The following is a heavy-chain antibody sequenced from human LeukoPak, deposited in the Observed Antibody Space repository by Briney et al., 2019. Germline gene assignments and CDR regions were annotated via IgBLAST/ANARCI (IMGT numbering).Heavy chain of an antibody. CDR3: ARDLPDIVVVPAARHFDY. CDR1: GFTFSSYS. J-gene: IGHJ4*02. CDR2: ISSSSYI. Sequence: PGGSLRLSCAASGFTFSSYSMNWVRQAPGKGLEWVSSISSSSYIYYADSVKGRFTISRDNAKNSLYLQMNSLRAEDTAVYYCARDLPDIVVVPAARHFDYRGQGTLVTVSS. V-gene: IGHV3-21*01. D-gene: IGHD2-2*01.